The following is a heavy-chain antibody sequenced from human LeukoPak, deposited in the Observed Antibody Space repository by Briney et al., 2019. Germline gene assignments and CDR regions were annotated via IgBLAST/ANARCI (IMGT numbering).Heavy chain of an antibody. D-gene: IGHD3-10*01. V-gene: IGHV3-21*04. Sequence: AGGSLRLSCAASGFTFSSYSMNWVRQAPGKVLEWVSSISTSSSYIYYADSVKGRFTISRDKSENTLYLQMNSLRAEDTAVYYCAKDFHGSGSYANPVLFDIWGQGTMVTVSS. J-gene: IGHJ3*02. CDR2: ISTSSSYI. CDR3: AKDFHGSGSYANPVLFDI. CDR1: GFTFSSYS.